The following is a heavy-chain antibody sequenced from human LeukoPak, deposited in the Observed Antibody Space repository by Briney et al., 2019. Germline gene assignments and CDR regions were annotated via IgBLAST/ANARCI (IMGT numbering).Heavy chain of an antibody. CDR3: AREGYSSSLDWFDP. CDR1: GDSVSSNSVT. CDR2: TYYRSKWYN. V-gene: IGHV6-1*01. D-gene: IGHD6-13*01. J-gene: IGHJ5*02. Sequence: SQTLSLTCAISGDSVSSNSVTWNWIRQSPSRGLEWLGRTYYRSKWYNDYAVSVKSRITINPDTSKNQFSLQLNSVTPEDTAVYYCAREGYSSSLDWFDPWGQGTLVTVSS.